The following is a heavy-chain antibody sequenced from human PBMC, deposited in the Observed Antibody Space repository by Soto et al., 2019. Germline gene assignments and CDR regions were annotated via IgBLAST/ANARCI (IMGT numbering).Heavy chain of an antibody. V-gene: IGHV3-30*18. CDR1: GFTFSSYG. CDR3: AKDRVGAALDGMDV. D-gene: IGHD3-16*01. CDR2: ISYDGSNK. J-gene: IGHJ6*02. Sequence: QVQLVESGGGVVQPGRSLRLSCAASGFTFSSYGMHWVRQAPGKGLEWVAVISYDGSNKYYADSVKGRFTISRDNSKNTLYLQMNSLRAEDTAVYYCAKDRVGAALDGMDVWGQGTTVTVSS.